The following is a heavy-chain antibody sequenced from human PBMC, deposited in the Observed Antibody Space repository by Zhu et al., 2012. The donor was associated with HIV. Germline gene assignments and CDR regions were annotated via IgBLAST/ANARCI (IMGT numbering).Heavy chain of an antibody. V-gene: IGHV4-38-2*01. CDR3: ARALEPVAGAYYFDY. CDR1: GYSISSGYY. Sequence: QVQLQESGPGLVKPSETLSLTCAVSGYSISSGYYWGWIRQPPGKGLEWIGRIYYSGSTYYNPSLKSRVTISVDTSKNQFSLKLSSVTATDTAVYYCARALEPVAGAYYFDYWGQGNPGPPSPQ. J-gene: IGHJ4*02. CDR2: IYYSGST. D-gene: IGHD6-19*01.